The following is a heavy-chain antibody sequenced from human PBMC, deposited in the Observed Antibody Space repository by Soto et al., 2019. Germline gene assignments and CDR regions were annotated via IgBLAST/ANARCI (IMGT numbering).Heavy chain of an antibody. CDR3: AKDPGGYYYGMDV. D-gene: IGHD3-10*01. CDR2: ISGSGSST. Sequence: GGSLALYCASSGFTFSSYSMNWFRQAPGKGLEWVSAISGSGSSTYYADSVKGRFTISRDNSKNTLYLQMNSLRAEDTAVYYCAKDPGGYYYGMDVWGQGTTVTVSS. V-gene: IGHV3-23*01. CDR1: GFTFSSYS. J-gene: IGHJ6*02.